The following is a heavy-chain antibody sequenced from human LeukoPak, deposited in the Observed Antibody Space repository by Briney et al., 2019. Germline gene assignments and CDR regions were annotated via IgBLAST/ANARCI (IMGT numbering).Heavy chain of an antibody. CDR1: GLTFSTSG. CDR2: IGPTGSNR. Sequence: GGSLRLSCTASGLTFSTSGINWVRQAPGKGLEWVASIGPTGSNRYHADSIKGRFTISSDNANNFLYLQMNSLRAEDTAVYYCATETNGRHYDYWGQGTLLTVSS. V-gene: IGHV3-21*06. J-gene: IGHJ4*02. CDR3: ATETNGRHYDY. D-gene: IGHD1-14*01.